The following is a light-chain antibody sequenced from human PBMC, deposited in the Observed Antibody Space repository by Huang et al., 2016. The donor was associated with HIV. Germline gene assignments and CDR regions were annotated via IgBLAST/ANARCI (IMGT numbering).Light chain of an antibody. J-gene: IGKJ3*01. CDR1: QDISSS. CDR3: QQYFSIPFT. V-gene: IGKV1-NL1*01. Sequence: DIQMTQSPSSLSASIGDSVTITCRASQDISSSVAWYQQTSGKPPKLLLYVASRLERGVPCRVSGSGSGTDYTLTITSLQPEDFATYYCQQYFSIPFTFGPGTKVDMK. CDR2: VAS.